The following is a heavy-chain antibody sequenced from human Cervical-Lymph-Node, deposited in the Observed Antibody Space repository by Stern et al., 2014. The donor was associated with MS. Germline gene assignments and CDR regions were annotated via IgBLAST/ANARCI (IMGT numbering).Heavy chain of an antibody. V-gene: IGHV3-11*01. CDR1: GFTFSDYY. CDR2: ISTSGTTI. Sequence: QVQLVQSGGGLVKPGGSLRLSCAASGFTFSDYYMSWIRQAPGKGLEWVSYISTSGTTIYYADSVKGRFTISRDNAKSSLYLQMNSLRAEDTAVYYCVKNSLYSSKLSDYWGQGTLVTVSS. J-gene: IGHJ4*02. D-gene: IGHD5/OR15-5a*01. CDR3: VKNSLYSSKLSDY.